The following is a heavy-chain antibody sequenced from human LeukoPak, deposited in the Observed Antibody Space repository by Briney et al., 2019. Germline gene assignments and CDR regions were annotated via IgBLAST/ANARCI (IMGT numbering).Heavy chain of an antibody. CDR1: GGSISSYY. V-gene: IGHV4-59*01. CDR3: ARSPYGDYFDY. Sequence: SETLSLTCTVSGGSISSYYWSWIRQPPGKGLEWIGYIYYSGSTNYNPSLKSRVTISVDTSKNQFSLKLSSVTAADTAVYYCARSPYGDYFDYWGQGTLVTVSS. CDR2: IYYSGST. D-gene: IGHD4-17*01. J-gene: IGHJ4*02.